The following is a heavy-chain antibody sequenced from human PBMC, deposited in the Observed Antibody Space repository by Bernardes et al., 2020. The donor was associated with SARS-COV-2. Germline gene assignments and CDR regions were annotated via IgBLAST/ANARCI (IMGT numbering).Heavy chain of an antibody. D-gene: IGHD6-13*01. CDR2: IYSGGGT. V-gene: IGHV3-53*01. CDR1: GFTVSSNY. J-gene: IGHJ6*02. Sequence: GGSLRLSCAASGFTVSSNYMSWVRQAPGKGLEWVSVIYSGGGTSYADSVKGRFTISRDNSKNTLYLQMNSLRAEDTAVYYCARDQHTQQLGPYGMDVWGQGTTVIVSS. CDR3: ARDQHTQQLGPYGMDV.